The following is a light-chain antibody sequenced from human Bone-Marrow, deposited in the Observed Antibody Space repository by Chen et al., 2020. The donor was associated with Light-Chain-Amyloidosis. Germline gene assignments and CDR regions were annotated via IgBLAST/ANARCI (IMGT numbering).Light chain of an antibody. CDR3: QQYHPPPIT. Sequence: DIVMTQSPDSLAVSLGERATISCKSRRSVLYSSSHQDYFAWYQQQPGQPPKLLIYWASTRESGVPDRFTGSESGPDLNLTISGLPAEDVAVYYCQQYHPPPITFGGGTKVEIK. CDR2: WAS. V-gene: IGKV4-1*01. CDR1: RSVLYSSSHQDY. J-gene: IGKJ4*01.